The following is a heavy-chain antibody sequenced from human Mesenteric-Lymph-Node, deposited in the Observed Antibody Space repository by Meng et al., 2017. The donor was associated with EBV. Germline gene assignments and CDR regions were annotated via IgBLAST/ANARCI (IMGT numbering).Heavy chain of an antibody. CDR3: AHRGSSWFFDY. Sequence: QIPLKESGPKLCKPHQTLTLTCTFSGFSLSTNGVGVGWIRQPPGKALEWLALIYWDDDKEYSPSLKSRLTITKDTSKDQVVLTMTNMDPVDTATYYCAHRGSSWFFDYWGQGTLVTVSS. D-gene: IGHD6-13*01. CDR2: IYWDDDK. V-gene: IGHV2-5*02. J-gene: IGHJ4*02. CDR1: GFSLSTNGVG.